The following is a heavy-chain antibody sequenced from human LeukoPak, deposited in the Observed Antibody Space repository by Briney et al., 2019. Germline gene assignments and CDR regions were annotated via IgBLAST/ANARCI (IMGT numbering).Heavy chain of an antibody. Sequence: GASVKVSCKASGYTFTSYGINWVRQAPGQGLEWMGWISAYTGNTNYAQKLQGRVTMTTDTSTSTAYMELRSLRSDDTAVYYCARHPIEYYYDTAGSPYFQYWGQGTLVTVSS. CDR2: ISAYTGNT. CDR3: ARHPIEYYYDTAGSPYFQY. V-gene: IGHV1-18*01. CDR1: GYTFTSYG. J-gene: IGHJ1*01. D-gene: IGHD3-22*01.